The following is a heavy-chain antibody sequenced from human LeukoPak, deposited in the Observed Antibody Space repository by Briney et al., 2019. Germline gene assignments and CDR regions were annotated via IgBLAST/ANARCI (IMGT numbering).Heavy chain of an antibody. CDR1: GFTFSSYW. Sequence: PGGSLRLSCAASGFTFSSYWMSWVRQAPGKGLEWVANIKQDGSEKPYVDSVKGRFTISRDNAKNSLYLQMNSLRAEDTAIYYCARSLMYGSERCIFGHWGQGTLVTVSS. D-gene: IGHD3-10*01. CDR3: ARSLMYGSERCIFGH. CDR2: IKQDGSEK. J-gene: IGHJ4*02. V-gene: IGHV3-7*01.